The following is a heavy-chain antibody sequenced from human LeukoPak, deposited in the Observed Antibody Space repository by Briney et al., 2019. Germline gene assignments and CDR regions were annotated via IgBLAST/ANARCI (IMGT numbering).Heavy chain of an antibody. CDR3: ASGGGSCYGYCFDP. CDR1: GFTFSSYE. D-gene: IGHD2-15*01. V-gene: IGHV3-48*03. Sequence: GGSLRLSCAASGFTFSSYEMNWVRQAPGKGLEWLSYISSSGSTIYYAESVKGRFTISRDSAKNSLYLQMNSLRAEDTAVYYCASGGGSCYGYCFDPWGQGTLVTVSS. J-gene: IGHJ5*02. CDR2: ISSSGSTI.